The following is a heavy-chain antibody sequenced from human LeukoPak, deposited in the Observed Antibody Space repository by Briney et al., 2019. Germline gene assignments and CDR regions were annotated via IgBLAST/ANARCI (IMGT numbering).Heavy chain of an antibody. V-gene: IGHV3-23*01. Sequence: PGGSLRLSCAASGFTFSSHAMSWVRQAPGKGLEWVSALSGSGDSTYYADSGKGRFTISRDNSKNTLYLQMNSLRAEDTAVYYCAKDPWLYSGSSWYDGYWGQGTLVTVSS. CDR1: GFTFSSHA. CDR2: LSGSGDST. D-gene: IGHD6-13*01. J-gene: IGHJ4*02. CDR3: AKDPWLYSGSSWYDGY.